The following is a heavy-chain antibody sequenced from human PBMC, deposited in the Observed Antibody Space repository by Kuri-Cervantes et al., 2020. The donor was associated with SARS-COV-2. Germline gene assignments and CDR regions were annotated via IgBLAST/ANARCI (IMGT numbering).Heavy chain of an antibody. D-gene: IGHD4-11*01. J-gene: IGHJ6*02. V-gene: IGHV3-21*01. Sequence: GESLKISCAASGFTFSSYWMHWVRQAPGKGLEWVSSISSSSSYIYYADSVKGRFTISRDNAKNSLYLQMNSLRAEDTAVYYCARDKDDYSNYGDYGMDVWGQGTTVTVSS. CDR2: ISSSSSYI. CDR1: GFTFSSYW. CDR3: ARDKDDYSNYGDYGMDV.